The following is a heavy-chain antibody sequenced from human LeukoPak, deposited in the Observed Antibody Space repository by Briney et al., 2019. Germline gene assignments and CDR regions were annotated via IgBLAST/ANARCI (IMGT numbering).Heavy chain of an antibody. D-gene: IGHD3-10*01. Sequence: ASVKVSCKASGYTFTSYGISWVRQAPGQGLEWMGWISAYNGNTNYAQKLQGRVTMTTDTPTSTAYMELRSLRSDDTAVYYCARARATMVRGVTYYYYYYMGVWGKGTTVTVSS. CDR1: GYTFTSYG. V-gene: IGHV1-18*01. CDR3: ARARATMVRGVTYYYYYYMGV. CDR2: ISAYNGNT. J-gene: IGHJ6*03.